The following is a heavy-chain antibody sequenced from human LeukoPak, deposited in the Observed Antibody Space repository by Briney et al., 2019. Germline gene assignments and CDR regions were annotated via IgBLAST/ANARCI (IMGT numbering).Heavy chain of an antibody. Sequence: GGSLRLSCAASGFTFSSYSMNWVRQAPGKGLEWVSYISSSSNTIYYADSVKGRFTISRDNAKNSLYLQMNSLRAEDTAVYYCARGVPKTSYYYYYMDVWDKGTTVTVSS. CDR3: ARGVPKTSYYYYYMDV. J-gene: IGHJ6*03. CDR1: GFTFSSYS. CDR2: ISSSSNTI. D-gene: IGHD4-11*01. V-gene: IGHV3-48*01.